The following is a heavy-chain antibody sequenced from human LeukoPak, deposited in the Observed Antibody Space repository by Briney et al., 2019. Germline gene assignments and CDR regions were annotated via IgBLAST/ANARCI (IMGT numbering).Heavy chain of an antibody. D-gene: IGHD1-7*01. CDR3: ARDSDWNYFFPDYYYYYMDV. Sequence: GGSLRLSCAASGFTFSSYSMNWVRQAPGKGLEWVSSISSSSSYIYYADSVKGRFTISRDNAKNSLYLQMNSLRAEDTAVYYCARDSDWNYFFPDYYYYYMDVWGKGTTVTISS. CDR2: ISSSSSYI. V-gene: IGHV3-21*01. CDR1: GFTFSSYS. J-gene: IGHJ6*03.